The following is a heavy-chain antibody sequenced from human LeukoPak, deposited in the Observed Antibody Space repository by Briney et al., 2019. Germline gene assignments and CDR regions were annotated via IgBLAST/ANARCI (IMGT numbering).Heavy chain of an antibody. Sequence: SETLSLTCTVSGGYISSYYWSWIRQPPGEGLEWIGYVYYTGSTNYNPSLKSRVSISEDTSKNQFSLKLSSLTAADTAVYFCARGFHWGGYYFDYWGQGTLVSVSS. CDR2: VYYTGST. CDR1: GGYISSYY. V-gene: IGHV4-59*12. J-gene: IGHJ4*02. CDR3: ARGFHWGGYYFDY. D-gene: IGHD7-27*01.